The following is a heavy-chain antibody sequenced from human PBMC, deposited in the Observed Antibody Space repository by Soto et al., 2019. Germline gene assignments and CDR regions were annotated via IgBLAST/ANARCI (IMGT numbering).Heavy chain of an antibody. V-gene: IGHV4-30-4*01. CDR1: GDSISNLDYF. J-gene: IGHJ5*01. D-gene: IGHD2-15*01. CDR2: IYKSATT. CDR3: ARGRYCLTGSCFPNWFDS. Sequence: KPSETLSLTCSVSGDSISNLDYFWAWIRQPPGQALEYIGYIYKSATTYYNPSFESRVAISVDTSKSQFSLNVTSVTAADTAVYFCARGRYCLTGSCFPNWFDSWGQGALVTVSS.